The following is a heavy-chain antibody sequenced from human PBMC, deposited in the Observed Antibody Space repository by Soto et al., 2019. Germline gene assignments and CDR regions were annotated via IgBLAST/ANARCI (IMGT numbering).Heavy chain of an antibody. J-gene: IGHJ1*01. CDR3: ARDLSLAFHQ. CDR2: TYYRSKWYR. V-gene: IGHV6-1*01. Sequence: QVQLQQSGPGLVKPSQTLSLTCAISGDSVSSNTAAWNWIRQSPSRGLEWLGRTYYRSKWYRDYPLSVKSPIPINPDTSKKQFSLQLNSVTPEDTAGYYCARDLSLAFHQWGQGTLVTVSS. CDR1: GDSVSSNTAA.